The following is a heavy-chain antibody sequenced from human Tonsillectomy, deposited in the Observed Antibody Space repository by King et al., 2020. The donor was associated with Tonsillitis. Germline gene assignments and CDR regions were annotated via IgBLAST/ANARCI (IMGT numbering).Heavy chain of an antibody. CDR3: AKGYSGYDYAFDI. V-gene: IGHV3-30*18. D-gene: IGHD5-12*01. J-gene: IGHJ3*02. Sequence: QLVQSRGGVVQPGRSLRLSCAASGFTFSSYGIHWVRQAPGKGLEWVAVVSSDGRNKYYADSVKGRFTISRDNSKNTLYLQMNSLRAEDTAVYYCAKGYSGYDYAFDIWGQGTVVTVSS. CDR2: VSSDGRNK. CDR1: GFTFSSYG.